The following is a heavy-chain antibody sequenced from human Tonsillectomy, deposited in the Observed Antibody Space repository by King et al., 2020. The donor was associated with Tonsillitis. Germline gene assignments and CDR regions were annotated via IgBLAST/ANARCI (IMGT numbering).Heavy chain of an antibody. V-gene: IGHV1-69*09. Sequence: VQLVESGAEVKKPGSSVKVSCKASGGTFSSYAISWVRQAPGQGLEWMGRIIPILGIANYAQKFQGRVTITADKSTSTAYMELSSLRSEDTAVYYCARGGGPPIPFPFDYWGQGTLVTVSS. CDR3: ARGGGPPIPFPFDY. D-gene: IGHD3-16*01. CDR2: IIPILGIA. J-gene: IGHJ4*02. CDR1: GGTFSSYA.